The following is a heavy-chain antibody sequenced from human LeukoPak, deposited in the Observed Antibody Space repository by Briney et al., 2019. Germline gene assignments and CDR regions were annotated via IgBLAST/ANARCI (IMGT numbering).Heavy chain of an antibody. Sequence: QPGGSLRLSCAASGFTVSSNYMSWVRQAPGKGLEWVSVIYSGGSTYYADSVKGRFTISRHNSKNTLYLQMNSLRAEDTAVYYCARDRARRYCSGGSCYYYYYGMDVWGQGTTVTVSS. D-gene: IGHD2-15*01. V-gene: IGHV3-53*04. J-gene: IGHJ6*02. CDR1: GFTVSSNY. CDR2: IYSGGST. CDR3: ARDRARRYCSGGSCYYYYYGMDV.